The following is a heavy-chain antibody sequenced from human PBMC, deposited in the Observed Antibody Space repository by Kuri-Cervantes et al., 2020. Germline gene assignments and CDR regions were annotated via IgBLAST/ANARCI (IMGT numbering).Heavy chain of an antibody. CDR1: GGSISSYY. CDR2: IYTSGST. D-gene: IGHD5/OR15-5a*01. CDR3: VRDLRDESVYHFDY. Sequence: SETLSLTCTVSGGSISSYYWSWIRQPAGKGLEWSGRIYTSGSTNYNPSLKSRVTISVDTSKNQFSLKLNSVTAADTAVYYCVRDLRDESVYHFDYWGQGTLVTVSS. V-gene: IGHV4-4*07. J-gene: IGHJ4*02.